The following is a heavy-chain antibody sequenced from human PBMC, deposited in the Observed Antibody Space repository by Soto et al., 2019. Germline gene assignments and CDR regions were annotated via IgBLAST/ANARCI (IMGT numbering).Heavy chain of an antibody. CDR1: GFTFSSYS. J-gene: IGHJ4*02. V-gene: IGHV3-21*01. D-gene: IGHD5-18*01. CDR2: ISSSSSYI. CDR3: ARDRMWYSYGYGGLFDY. Sequence: PGGSLRLSCAASGFTFSSYSMNWVRQAPGKGLEWVSSISSSSSYIYYADSVKGRFTISRDNAKNSLYLQMNSLRAEDTAVYYCARDRMWYSYGYGGLFDYWGQGTLVTVSS.